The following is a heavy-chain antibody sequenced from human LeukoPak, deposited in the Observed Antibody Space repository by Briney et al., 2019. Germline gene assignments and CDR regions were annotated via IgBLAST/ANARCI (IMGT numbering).Heavy chain of an antibody. D-gene: IGHD1-26*01. Sequence: SVKVSCKTSGFTFSNSAIQWVRQARGQRLEWIGWVIVGSGKTHYAQNIQERITITRDTSTNTAYMELNSLTSEDTAVYYCAAELYSGTYGRCCSFAFWGQGTLVTVSS. CDR3: AAELYSGTYGRCCSFAF. CDR1: GFTFSNSA. V-gene: IGHV1-58*02. J-gene: IGHJ4*02. CDR2: VIVGSGKT.